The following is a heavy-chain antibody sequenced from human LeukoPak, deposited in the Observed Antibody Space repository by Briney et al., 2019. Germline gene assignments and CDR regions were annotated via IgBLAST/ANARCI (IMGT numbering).Heavy chain of an antibody. Sequence: GGSLRLSCAASGFTFNTYSMNWVRQAPGKGLEWVSSISSHSRDIYYVDSVKGRFTISRDNAKNSLHLQMNSLRAEDTAVYYCARDDRDISSFRFDYWGHGILVTVSS. V-gene: IGHV3-21*01. CDR3: ARDDRDISSFRFDY. CDR2: ISSHSRDI. D-gene: IGHD6-6*01. J-gene: IGHJ4*01. CDR1: GFTFNTYS.